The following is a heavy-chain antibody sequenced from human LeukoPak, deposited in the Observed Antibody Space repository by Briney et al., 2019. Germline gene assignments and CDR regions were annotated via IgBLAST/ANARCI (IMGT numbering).Heavy chain of an antibody. V-gene: IGHV3-64*01. CDR3: ARYCDGDCYPHDACDI. J-gene: IGHJ3*02. D-gene: IGHD2-21*02. CDR1: GFTFSSYA. CDR2: ISSNGGST. Sequence: GGSLRLSCGASGFTFSSYAMHWVRQAPGKGLEYVSAISSNGGSTYYANSVKGRFTISRDNSKNTLYLQMGSLRAEDMAVYYCARYCDGDCYPHDACDIWGQGTMVTVSS.